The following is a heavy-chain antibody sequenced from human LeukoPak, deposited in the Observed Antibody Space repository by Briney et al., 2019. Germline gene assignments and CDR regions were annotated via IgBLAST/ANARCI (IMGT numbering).Heavy chain of an antibody. V-gene: IGHV4-59*12. CDR1: GASISNYY. J-gene: IGHJ5*02. CDR2: IYYSGST. CDR3: ARDYDGGFDP. D-gene: IGHD3-22*01. Sequence: SETLSLTCTVSGASISNYYWSWIRQPPGKGLEWIGYIYYSGSTNYNPSLKSRVTISVDTSKNQFSLKLNSVTAADTAVYYCARDYDGGFDPWGQGTLVTVSS.